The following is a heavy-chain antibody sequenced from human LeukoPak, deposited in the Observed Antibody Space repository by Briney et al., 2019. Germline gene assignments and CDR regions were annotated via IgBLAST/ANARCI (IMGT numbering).Heavy chain of an antibody. CDR3: ARGETTATYSDY. Sequence: GASVTVSCTPSGYTFTGYYIHRVRQAPGQGLEWMAWINPNSGGTNYAQKFQGRVTMTRDTSITTAYMELSRLRSDDTAVYYCARGETTATYSDYWGQGALVTVSS. CDR1: GYTFTGYY. CDR2: INPNSGGT. D-gene: IGHD4-17*01. J-gene: IGHJ4*02. V-gene: IGHV1-2*02.